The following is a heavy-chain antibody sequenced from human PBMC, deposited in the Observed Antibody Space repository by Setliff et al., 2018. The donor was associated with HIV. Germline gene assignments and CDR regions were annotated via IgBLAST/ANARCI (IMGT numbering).Heavy chain of an antibody. CDR1: GYTFTSYY. D-gene: IGHD3-22*01. Sequence: GASVKVSCKASGYTFTSYYMHWVRQATGQGLEWMGWMNPNSGNTGYAQKFQGRVTMTRNTSISTAYMELSSLRSEDTAVYYCARGSTNYYYDSSGYYDYWGQGTLVTVSS. V-gene: IGHV1-8*02. CDR2: MNPNSGNT. CDR3: ARGSTNYYYDSSGYYDY. J-gene: IGHJ4*02.